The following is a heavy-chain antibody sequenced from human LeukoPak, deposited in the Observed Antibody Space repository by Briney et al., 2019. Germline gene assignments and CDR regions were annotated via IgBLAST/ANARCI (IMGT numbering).Heavy chain of an antibody. V-gene: IGHV3-7*01. CDR1: GFTFSSYW. Sequence: GGSLRLSCVASGFTFSSYWMSWVRQLPGKGLEWVANTKQDESEKHYVDSVKGRFTISRDNAQNSLYLHINSLRAEDTAVYYCARDFGKTWGQGTLVTVSS. CDR3: ARDFGKT. D-gene: IGHD3-16*01. CDR2: TKQDESEK. J-gene: IGHJ5*02.